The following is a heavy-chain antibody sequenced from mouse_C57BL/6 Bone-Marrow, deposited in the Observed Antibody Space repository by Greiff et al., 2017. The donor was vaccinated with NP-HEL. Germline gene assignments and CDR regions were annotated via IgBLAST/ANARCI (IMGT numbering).Heavy chain of an antibody. D-gene: IGHD2-1*01. CDR2: ISYDGSN. J-gene: IGHJ2*01. Sequence: ESGPGLVKPSQSLSLTCSVTGYSITSGYYWNWIRQFPGNKLEWMGYISYDGSNNYNPSLKNRISITRDTSKNQFFLKLKSVTTEDTATYDCARDSPYGNYVPYFDYWGQGTTLTVSS. CDR1: GYSITSGYY. V-gene: IGHV3-6*01. CDR3: ARDSPYGNYVPYFDY.